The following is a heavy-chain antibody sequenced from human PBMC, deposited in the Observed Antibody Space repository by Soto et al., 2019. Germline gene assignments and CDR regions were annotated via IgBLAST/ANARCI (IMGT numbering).Heavy chain of an antibody. CDR3: ARGGGWIRFLEWLLYNDYYYGMDV. CDR2: ISYDGSNK. D-gene: IGHD3-3*01. CDR1: GFTFSSYA. J-gene: IGHJ6*02. Sequence: PGGSLRLSCAASGFTFSSYAMHWVRQAPGKGLEWVAVISYDGSNKYYADSVKGRFTISRDNSKNTLYLQMNSLRAEDTAVYYCARGGGWIRFLEWLLYNDYYYGMDVWGQGTTVTVSS. V-gene: IGHV3-30-3*01.